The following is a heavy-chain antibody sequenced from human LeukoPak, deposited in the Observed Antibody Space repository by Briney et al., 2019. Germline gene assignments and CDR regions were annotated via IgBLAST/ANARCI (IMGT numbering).Heavy chain of an antibody. D-gene: IGHD3-16*02. J-gene: IGHJ4*02. CDR3: ARDFFAFGGVIALLDY. V-gene: IGHV3-7*01. CDR1: GFTFSSQW. Sequence: GGSLRLSCAASGFTFSSQWMSWVRQAPGKGLEWVANIKQDGSEKYYVDSVKGRFTISRDNAKNSLYLQMNSLRAEDTAVYYCARDFFAFGGVIALLDYWGQGTLVTVSS. CDR2: IKQDGSEK.